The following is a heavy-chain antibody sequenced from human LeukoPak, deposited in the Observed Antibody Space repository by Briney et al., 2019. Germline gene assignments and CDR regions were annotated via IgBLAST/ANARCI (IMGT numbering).Heavy chain of an antibody. CDR1: GFTFSGYA. J-gene: IGHJ4*02. Sequence: GGSLRLSCAASGFTFSGYAMHWVRQAPGRGLEYVSAISSNGVKTYYAESVKGRFTISRDNSKNTLYLEMGSLRAEDTAVYYCARGRGGSYDYWGQGTLVTVAS. CDR3: ARGRGGSYDY. CDR2: ISSNGVKT. V-gene: IGHV3-64*02. D-gene: IGHD1-26*01.